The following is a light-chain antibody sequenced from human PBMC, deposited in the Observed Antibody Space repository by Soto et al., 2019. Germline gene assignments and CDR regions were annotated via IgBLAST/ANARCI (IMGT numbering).Light chain of an antibody. CDR1: QSFRNN. CDR2: DAS. J-gene: IGKJ5*01. Sequence: VMTQSPDNLCVSPGERANLXCRASQSFRNNLDWYKQKLGQAPRPLIYDASNRAHGSPARFSGSGSGTDVTLTISSLEPEDFAVYYGQQHGSSPITFGQGTRLEIK. CDR3: QQHGSSPIT. V-gene: IGKV3D-11*03.